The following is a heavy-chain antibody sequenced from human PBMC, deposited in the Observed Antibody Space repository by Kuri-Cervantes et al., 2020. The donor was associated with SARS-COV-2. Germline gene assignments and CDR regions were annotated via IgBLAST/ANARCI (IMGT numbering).Heavy chain of an antibody. CDR2: DHYSGAT. Sequence: SDTLSLTCDVSGDSISSTYWSWIGQPPGRGQEWIEFDHYSGATSYIPTLKSRVTMSVDTSKNHFSLKLSSVTTADTAVYYCARGGWSIDCWGQGTLVTVSS. V-gene: IGHV4-59*01. J-gene: IGHJ4*02. D-gene: IGHD6-19*01. CDR1: GDSISSTY. CDR3: ARGGWSIDC.